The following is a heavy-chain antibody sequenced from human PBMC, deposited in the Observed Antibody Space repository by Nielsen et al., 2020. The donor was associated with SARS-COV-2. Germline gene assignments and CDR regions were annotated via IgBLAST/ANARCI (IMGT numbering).Heavy chain of an antibody. J-gene: IGHJ6*02. Sequence: SVKVSCKASGYTCTSYGISWVRQAPGQGLEWMGRIIPILGIANYAQKFQGRVTITADKSTSTAYMELSSLRSEDTAVYYCARDHLEWLLYDYYYYYGMDVWGQGTTVTVSS. V-gene: IGHV1-69*04. CDR3: ARDHLEWLLYDYYYYYGMDV. CDR1: GYTCTSYG. CDR2: IIPILGIA. D-gene: IGHD3-3*01.